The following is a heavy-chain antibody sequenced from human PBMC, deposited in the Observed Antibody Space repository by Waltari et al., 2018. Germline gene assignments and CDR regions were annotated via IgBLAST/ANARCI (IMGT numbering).Heavy chain of an antibody. CDR1: GFIFSSHG. CDR3: AKDGDYSLTEYDAFDV. J-gene: IGHJ3*01. Sequence: VQLLESGGGVVQPGGSLRLSCAASGFIFSSHGMHWVRQIPGKGLEWVAFISFDGKKIFDADSVRGRFTIPRDNSNNIVFLQMNSLRPEDSGVYYCAKDGDYSLTEYDAFDVWGQGTVVTVSP. CDR2: ISFDGKKI. D-gene: IGHD4-17*01. V-gene: IGHV3-30*02.